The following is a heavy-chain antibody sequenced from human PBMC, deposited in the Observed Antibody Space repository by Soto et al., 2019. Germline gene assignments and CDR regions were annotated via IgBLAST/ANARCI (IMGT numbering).Heavy chain of an antibody. CDR2: INHSGST. CDR3: AIESGHRYGYLYYYYCMDA. V-gene: IGHV4-34*01. D-gene: IGHD5-18*01. CDR1: GGSFSGYY. Sequence: TETLSITSAVYGGSFSGYYWSWIRQPPGKGLEWIGEINHSGSTYYNPSLKSRVTISVDTCKNQYTLQLSSASAAHTAVYYCAIESGHRYGYLYYYYCMDAWGQGTTAAVAS. J-gene: IGHJ6*02.